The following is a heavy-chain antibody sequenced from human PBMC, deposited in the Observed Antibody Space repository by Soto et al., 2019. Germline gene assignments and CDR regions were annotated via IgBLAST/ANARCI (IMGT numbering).Heavy chain of an antibody. D-gene: IGHD1-1*01. V-gene: IGHV3-33*01. CDR1: GFTFSSYG. J-gene: IGHJ4*02. Sequence: PGGSLRLSCAASGFTFSSYGMHWVRQAPGKGLEWVAVIWYDGSNKYYADSVKGRFTISRDNSKNTLYLQMNSLRAEDTAVYYCARDHHHGTFDYWGQGTLVTVSS. CDR2: IWYDGSNK. CDR3: ARDHHHGTFDY.